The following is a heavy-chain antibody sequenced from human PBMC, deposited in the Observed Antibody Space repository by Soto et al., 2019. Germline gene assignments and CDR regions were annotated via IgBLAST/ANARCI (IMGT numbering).Heavy chain of an antibody. CDR1: GGTFSSYT. CDR3: AGGEGGYDSPFDY. J-gene: IGHJ4*02. D-gene: IGHD5-12*01. Sequence: QVRLVQSGAEVNKPGSSVKVSCKASGGTFSSYTISWVRQAPGQGLEWMGRIIPILCIANYAQKFQGRVTITAANSTSTAYMELRSLRSDETAVYYCAGGEGGYDSPFDYWGQGTLVTVSS. CDR2: IIPILCIA. V-gene: IGHV1-69*02.